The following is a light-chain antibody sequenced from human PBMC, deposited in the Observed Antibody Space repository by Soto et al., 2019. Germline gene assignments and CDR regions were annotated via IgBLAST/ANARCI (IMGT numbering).Light chain of an antibody. V-gene: IGKV1-39*01. J-gene: IGKJ4*01. CDR1: HSISNY. Sequence: DSQMTQSPSSRSAACGESVASTGRASHSISNYLNWYQQRPGKAPKLLIYAASSLHTGVPTRFSGSGSGTEFTLTIRSLQPEDFATYYCQQGFSTLTFGGGTKVDIK. CDR3: QQGFSTLT. CDR2: AAS.